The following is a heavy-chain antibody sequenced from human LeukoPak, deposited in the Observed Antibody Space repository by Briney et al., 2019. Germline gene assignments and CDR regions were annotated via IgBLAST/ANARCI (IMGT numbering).Heavy chain of an antibody. D-gene: IGHD3-10*01. Sequence: PGGSLRLSCAASGFTFSSYGMHWVRQAPGKGLEWVAVISYDGSNKYYADSVKGRFTISRDNSKNTLYLQMNSLRAEDTAVYYCAKDSRSGSYYNPFDYWGQGTLVTVSS. CDR3: AKDSRSGSYYNPFDY. J-gene: IGHJ4*02. CDR1: GFTFSSYG. CDR2: ISYDGSNK. V-gene: IGHV3-30*18.